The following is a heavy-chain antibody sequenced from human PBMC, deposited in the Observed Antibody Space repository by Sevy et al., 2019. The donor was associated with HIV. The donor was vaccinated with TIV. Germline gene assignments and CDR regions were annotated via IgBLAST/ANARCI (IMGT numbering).Heavy chain of an antibody. D-gene: IGHD6-13*01. J-gene: IGHJ5*02. Sequence: GGYLRLSCAASGFTFSSYAMSCVRQAPGKGLEWVSAISGSGGSTYYADSVKGRFTISRDNSKNTLYLQINSLRAEDTAVYYCAKVWIAAAPGPWGQGTLVIVSS. CDR1: GFTFSSYA. V-gene: IGHV3-23*01. CDR3: AKVWIAAAPGP. CDR2: ISGSGGST.